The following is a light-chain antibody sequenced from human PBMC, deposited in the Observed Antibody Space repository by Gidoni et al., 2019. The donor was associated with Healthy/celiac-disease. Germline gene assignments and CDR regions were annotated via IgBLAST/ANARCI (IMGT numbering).Light chain of an antibody. CDR2: SAA. CDR1: QSISSY. V-gene: IGKV1-39*01. J-gene: IGKJ1*01. CDR3: QQSYSTPRT. Sequence: DIQMTKSPSSLSAYVGDRVTITCRASQSISSYLNWYQQKTGKAPNLLIYSAASFQSGVPSRFSCSGSWTDFTLTIISLQPEEFATSYCQQSYSTPRTFXQXTKVEIK.